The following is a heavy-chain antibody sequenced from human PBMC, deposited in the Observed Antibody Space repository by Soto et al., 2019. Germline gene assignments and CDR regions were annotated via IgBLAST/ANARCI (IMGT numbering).Heavy chain of an antibody. Sequence: SETLSLTCTVSGGSISSGGYYWGWIRQHPGKGLEWIGYIYYSGSTYYNPSLKSRVTISVDTSKNQFSLKLSSVTAADTAVYYCARRLTRYYYDSSGYYYFDYWGQGTLVTVSS. D-gene: IGHD3-22*01. CDR1: GGSISSGGYY. CDR3: ARRLTRYYYDSSGYYYFDY. V-gene: IGHV4-31*03. J-gene: IGHJ4*02. CDR2: IYYSGST.